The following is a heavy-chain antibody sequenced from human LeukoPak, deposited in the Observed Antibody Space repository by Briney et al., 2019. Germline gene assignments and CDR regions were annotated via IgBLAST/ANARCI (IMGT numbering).Heavy chain of an antibody. Sequence: ASVKVSCKASGYTFSGNYIHWLRQAPGQGLEWMGWIDANNGDTKSAQKFQGRVTMSSDTSISTAYMDLSSLSPDDAAVYYCARDLSSVTLYFFDYWGQGTLVTVSS. J-gene: IGHJ4*02. CDR2: IDANNGDT. CDR3: ARDLSSVTLYFFDY. V-gene: IGHV1-2*02. D-gene: IGHD4-11*01. CDR1: GYTFSGNY.